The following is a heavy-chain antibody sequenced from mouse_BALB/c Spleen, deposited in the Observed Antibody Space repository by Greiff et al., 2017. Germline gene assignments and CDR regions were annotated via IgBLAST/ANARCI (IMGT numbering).Heavy chain of an antibody. Sequence: EVKVEESGGGLVQPGGSMKLSCVASGFTFSNYWMNWVRQSPEKGLEWVAEIRLKSNNYATHYAESVKGRFTISRDDSKSSVYLQMNNLRAEDTGIYYCSITTATEWFAYWGQGTLVTVSA. CDR3: SITTATEWFAY. V-gene: IGHV6-6*02. D-gene: IGHD1-2*01. CDR1: GFTFSNYW. J-gene: IGHJ3*01. CDR2: IRLKSNNYAT.